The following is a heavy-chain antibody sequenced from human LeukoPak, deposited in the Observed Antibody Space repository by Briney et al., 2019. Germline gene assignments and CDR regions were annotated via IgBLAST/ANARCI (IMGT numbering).Heavy chain of an antibody. CDR2: ISGSGGST. Sequence: GGSLRLSCAASGFTFSSYAMSWVRQAPGKGLEWVSAISGSGGSTYYADSVKGRFTISGDNSKNTLYLQMNSLRAEDTAVYYCAKGRITMVRGANDYWGQGTLVTVSS. J-gene: IGHJ4*02. D-gene: IGHD3-10*01. V-gene: IGHV3-23*01. CDR1: GFTFSSYA. CDR3: AKGRITMVRGANDY.